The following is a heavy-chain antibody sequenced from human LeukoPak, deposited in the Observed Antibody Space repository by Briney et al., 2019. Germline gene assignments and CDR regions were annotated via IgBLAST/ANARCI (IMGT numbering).Heavy chain of an antibody. CDR2: IDHTGST. CDR3: ARGLRFHVGSGNWFDL. V-gene: IGHV4-34*01. Sequence: PSETLSLTCAVSGGTFRGYYWSWIRQPPGKGLAWIGEIDHTGSTNYNPSLESRGTLSVDKSKNQVSLNLNPLTAADTAVYYCARGLRFHVGSGNWFDLWGQGTLVTVSS. D-gene: IGHD3-10*01. CDR1: GGTFRGYY. J-gene: IGHJ5*02.